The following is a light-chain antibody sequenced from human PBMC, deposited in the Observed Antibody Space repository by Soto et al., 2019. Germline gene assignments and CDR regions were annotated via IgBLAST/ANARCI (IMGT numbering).Light chain of an antibody. CDR1: SNDVGAYNY. J-gene: IGLJ2*01. CDR2: DVS. Sequence: QSVLTQPASVSGSPGQSMTISCTRTSNDVGAYNYVSWHQQHPGKAPKLMIFDVSNRPSGVPNRFSGSKSGDTAALTISGLQAEDEADYYCSSYTRRKTVIFGGGTKLTVL. CDR3: SSYTRRKTVI. V-gene: IGLV2-14*03.